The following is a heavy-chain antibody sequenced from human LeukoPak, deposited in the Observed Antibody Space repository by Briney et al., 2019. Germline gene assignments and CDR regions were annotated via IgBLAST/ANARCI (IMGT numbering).Heavy chain of an antibody. CDR3: ARPSGYDSVVL. CDR2: IYPGDSDT. D-gene: IGHD5-12*01. V-gene: IGHV5-51*01. CDR1: GYNFTFYW. J-gene: IGHJ4*02. Sequence: GESLKISCKGSGYNFTFYWIGWVRQMPGKGLEWMGIIYPGDSDTRYSPSFQGQVTISADKSNNTAYLQWSSLKASDTAMYFCARPSGYDSVVLWGQGTLVTVSS.